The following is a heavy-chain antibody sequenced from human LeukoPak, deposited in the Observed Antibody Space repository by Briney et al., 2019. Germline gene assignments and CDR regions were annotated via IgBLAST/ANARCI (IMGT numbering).Heavy chain of an antibody. CDR2: INAGNGNT. CDR3: ARGVSGGRVVPAAKYDYPWDWFDP. CDR1: GYTFTSYA. D-gene: IGHD2-2*01. Sequence: GASVKVSCKASGYTFTSYAMHWVRQAPGQRLEWMGWINAGNGNTKYSQKFQGRVTITTDESTSTAYMELSSLRSEDTAVYYCARGVSGGRVVPAAKYDYPWDWFDPWGQGTLVTVSS. V-gene: IGHV1-3*01. J-gene: IGHJ5*02.